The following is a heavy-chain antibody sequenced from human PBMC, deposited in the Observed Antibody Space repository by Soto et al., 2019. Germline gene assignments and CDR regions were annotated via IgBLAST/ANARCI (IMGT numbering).Heavy chain of an antibody. CDR2: SRNKPNAYST. Sequence: EVQLVESGGGLVQPGGSLRLSCAASGFIFSDHYMDWVRQAPGKGLEWVGRSRNKPNAYSTEYAASVKGRFTISRDDSTTSLYLQMNSLKAEDTAVYYCARRYSAWGDAFDVWGQGTMVTVSS. D-gene: IGHD5-12*01. CDR1: GFIFSDHY. V-gene: IGHV3-72*01. CDR3: ARRYSAWGDAFDV. J-gene: IGHJ3*01.